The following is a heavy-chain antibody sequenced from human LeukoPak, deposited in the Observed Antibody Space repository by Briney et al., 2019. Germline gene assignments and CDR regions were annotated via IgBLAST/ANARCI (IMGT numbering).Heavy chain of an antibody. Sequence: SETLSLTCTVSGGSISSSSDYWGWIRQAPGTGLEWIVSIYYHENTYYNSSLKSRITISVDTSKNQFSLKLNSVTATDTAVYFCARRAYSAADWKHFDYWGQGTLVTVSS. D-gene: IGHD1-1*01. J-gene: IGHJ4*02. CDR1: GGSISSSSDY. CDR2: IYYHENT. V-gene: IGHV4-39*01. CDR3: ARRAYSAADWKHFDY.